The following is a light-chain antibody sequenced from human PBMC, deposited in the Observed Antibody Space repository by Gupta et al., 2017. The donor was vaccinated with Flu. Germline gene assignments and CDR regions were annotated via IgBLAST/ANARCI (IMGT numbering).Light chain of an antibody. Sequence: QSFLTQPPSASGAPGQAVSISCSGSTSNIGRNTVNWYIQLPGAAPKLLIYTTVQRPSGIPDRFSGSKSGTSASLDIRGIQSEDEAEYFCASWDDTLNGLVFGGGTKLTVL. CDR2: TTV. V-gene: IGLV1-44*01. J-gene: IGLJ2*01. CDR3: ASWDDTLNGLV. CDR1: TSNIGRNT.